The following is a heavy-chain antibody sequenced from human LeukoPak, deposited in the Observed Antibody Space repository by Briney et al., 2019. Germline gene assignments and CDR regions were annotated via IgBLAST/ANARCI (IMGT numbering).Heavy chain of an antibody. CDR3: ARGGGVTMVRGVIISFPHY. Sequence: SETLSLTCTVSGGSISSYYWSWIRQPPGKGLEWSGYIYTSGSTNYNPSLKSRVTMSVDTCKNQFSLKLISVTAAETAVYYCARGGGVTMVRGVIISFPHYWGQGTLVTVSS. J-gene: IGHJ4*02. D-gene: IGHD3-10*01. CDR1: GGSISSYY. CDR2: IYTSGST. V-gene: IGHV4-4*09.